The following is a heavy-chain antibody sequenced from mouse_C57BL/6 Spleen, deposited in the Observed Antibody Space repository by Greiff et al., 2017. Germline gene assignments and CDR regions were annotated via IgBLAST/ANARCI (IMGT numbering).Heavy chain of an antibody. CDR1: GFTFSSYG. Sequence: EVMLMESGGDLVKPGGSLKLSCAASGFTFSSYGMSWVRQTPDKRLEWVATISSGGSYTYYPDSVKGRFTISRDNARNTLYLLMSRLKSEDTAVYCCARQGVDAYYYAMDDWGQGTSVTVSS. D-gene: IGHD2-3*01. J-gene: IGHJ4*01. CDR3: ARQGVDAYYYAMDD. V-gene: IGHV5-6*01. CDR2: ISSGGSYT.